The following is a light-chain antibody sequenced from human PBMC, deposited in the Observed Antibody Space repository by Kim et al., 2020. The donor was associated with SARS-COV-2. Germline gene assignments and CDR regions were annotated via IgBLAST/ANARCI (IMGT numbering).Light chain of an antibody. CDR3: QAWDSSTLWV. Sequence: SYELTQPPSLSVSPGQTASIPCSGDKLGDRFTYWYQQKPGQSPVLVIYQDTKRPSGIPERFSGSTSGNTATLAISGTQATDEGDYYCQAWDSSTLWVFGGGTQLTVL. CDR2: QDT. V-gene: IGLV3-1*01. CDR1: KLGDRF. J-gene: IGLJ3*02.